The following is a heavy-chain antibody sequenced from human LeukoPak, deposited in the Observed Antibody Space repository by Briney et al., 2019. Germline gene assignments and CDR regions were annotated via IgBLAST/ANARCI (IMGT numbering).Heavy chain of an antibody. Sequence: SETLSLTCAVYGGSFSGYYWSWIRQPPGKGLEWIGEINHSGSTNYNPSLTSRVTILVDTSKSQFSLKLSSVTAADTAMYYCAGVAEGPWGPGAFDIWGQGTMVTVSS. J-gene: IGHJ3*02. CDR1: GGSFSGYY. D-gene: IGHD1-26*01. V-gene: IGHV4-34*01. CDR3: AGVAEGPWGPGAFDI. CDR2: INHSGST.